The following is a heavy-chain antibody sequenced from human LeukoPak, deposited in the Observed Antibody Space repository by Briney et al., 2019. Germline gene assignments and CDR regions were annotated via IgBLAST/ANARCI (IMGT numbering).Heavy chain of an antibody. J-gene: IGHJ4*02. CDR1: GFTFSSYW. Sequence: GGSLRLSCAASGFTFSSYWMSWVRQAPGKGLEWVANIKQDGSEKYYVDSVKGRFTISRDNAKNSLYLQMSSLRADDTALYYCARGPLGHCSSTSCSFNYWGQGTLVTVSS. CDR2: IKQDGSEK. V-gene: IGHV3-7*03. D-gene: IGHD2-2*01. CDR3: ARGPLGHCSSTSCSFNY.